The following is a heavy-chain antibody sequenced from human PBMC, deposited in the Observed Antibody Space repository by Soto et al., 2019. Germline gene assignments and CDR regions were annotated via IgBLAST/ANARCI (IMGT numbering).Heavy chain of an antibody. CDR2: ISYDGSNK. V-gene: IGHV3-30-3*01. D-gene: IGHD5-18*01. CDR1: GFTFSSYA. CDR3: ARGKSRGYSYGFYYYYYGMDV. J-gene: IGHJ6*02. Sequence: GGSLRLSCAASGFTFSSYAMHWVRQAPGKGLEWVAVISYDGSNKYYADSVKGRFTISRDNSKNTLYLQMNSLRAEDTAVYYCARGKSRGYSYGFYYYYYGMDVWGQGTTVTVSS.